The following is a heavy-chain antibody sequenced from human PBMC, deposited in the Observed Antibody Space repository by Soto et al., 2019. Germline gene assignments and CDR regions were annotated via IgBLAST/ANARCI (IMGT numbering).Heavy chain of an antibody. V-gene: IGHV4-34*01. J-gene: IGHJ4*02. D-gene: IGHD6-13*01. CDR3: ARSYGSSWYMTFDY. Sequence: QVQLQQWGAGLLKPSETLSLTCAVYVESLSGYSWSWIRQPPGKGLEWIGEINHSGRTNYNPSRKSRVTISADTSKNQFSLKLSSVTAADTAVYYCARSYGSSWYMTFDYWGQGTLVTVAS. CDR2: INHSGRT. CDR1: VESLSGYS.